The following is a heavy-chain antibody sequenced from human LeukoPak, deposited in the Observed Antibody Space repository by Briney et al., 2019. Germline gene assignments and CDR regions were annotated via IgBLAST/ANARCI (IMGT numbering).Heavy chain of an antibody. D-gene: IGHD3-9*01. V-gene: IGHV3-23*01. J-gene: IGHJ4*02. Sequence: GRSLRLSCAASGFTFRSYSMHWVRQAPGKGLEWVSAISGSGGSTYYADSVKGRFTISRDNSKNTLYLQMNSLRAEDTAVYYCAKDVRYFDWLIFDYWGQGTLVTVSS. CDR1: GFTFRSYS. CDR2: ISGSGGST. CDR3: AKDVRYFDWLIFDY.